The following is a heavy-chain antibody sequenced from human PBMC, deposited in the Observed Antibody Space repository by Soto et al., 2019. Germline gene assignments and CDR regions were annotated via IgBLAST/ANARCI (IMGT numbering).Heavy chain of an antibody. CDR2: ISYDGTYN. CDR1: GFTFSSYG. J-gene: IGHJ5*02. Sequence: PGGSLRLSCEASGFTFSSYGMHWVRQAPGKGLEWVALISYDGTYNYYADSVKGRFTISRDDSKNTLFLQMNSLRTEDTAVYYCASRYCSSGSCYALDPWGQGTLVTVSS. V-gene: IGHV3-30*03. D-gene: IGHD2-15*01. CDR3: ASRYCSSGSCYALDP.